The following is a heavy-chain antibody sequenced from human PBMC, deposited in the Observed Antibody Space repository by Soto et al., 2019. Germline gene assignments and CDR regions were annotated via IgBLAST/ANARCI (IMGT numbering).Heavy chain of an antibody. V-gene: IGHV3-23*01. CDR2: ISGSGATT. Sequence: EVQLLESGGGLVQPGGSLRLSCAASGFTFSSYAMTWVRQAPGKGLEWVSTISGSGATTHYADSVKGRFTISRDNSKNTLCLQMISLRAEDTAVYYCAKDWVYCSGGSCPRPFDYWGQGTLVTVSS. D-gene: IGHD2-15*01. CDR3: AKDWVYCSGGSCPRPFDY. J-gene: IGHJ4*02. CDR1: GFTFSSYA.